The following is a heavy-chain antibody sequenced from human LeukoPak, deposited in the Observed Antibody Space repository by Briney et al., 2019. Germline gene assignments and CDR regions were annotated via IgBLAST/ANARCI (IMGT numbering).Heavy chain of an antibody. CDR2: IIPIFGTA. Sequence: SVKVSCKASGGTFSSYAISWVRQAPGQGLEWMGGIIPIFGTANYAQKFQGRVTITTGESTSTAYMELSSLRSEDTAVYYCARANGYCSGGSCYSEINWFDPWGQGTLVTVSS. D-gene: IGHD2-15*01. J-gene: IGHJ5*02. CDR3: ARANGYCSGGSCYSEINWFDP. V-gene: IGHV1-69*05. CDR1: GGTFSSYA.